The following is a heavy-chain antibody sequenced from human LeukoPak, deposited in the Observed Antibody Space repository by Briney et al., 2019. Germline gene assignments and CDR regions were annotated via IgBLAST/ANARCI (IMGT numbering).Heavy chain of an antibody. Sequence: ASVKVSCKASGGTFSSYAISWVRQAPGQGLEWMGGISAYNGNTNYAQKLQGRVTMTTDTSTSTAYMELRSLRSDDTAVYYCARLRITIFGVALIFDYWGQGTLVTVSS. CDR2: ISAYNGNT. D-gene: IGHD3-3*01. CDR1: GGTFSSYA. V-gene: IGHV1-18*01. CDR3: ARLRITIFGVALIFDY. J-gene: IGHJ4*02.